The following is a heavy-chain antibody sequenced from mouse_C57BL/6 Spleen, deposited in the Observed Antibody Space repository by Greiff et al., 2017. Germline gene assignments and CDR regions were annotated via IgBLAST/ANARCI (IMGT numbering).Heavy chain of an antibody. D-gene: IGHD2-3*01. CDR3: SSFDDFYAMDY. J-gene: IGHJ4*01. CDR2: IYPYNGVS. V-gene: IGHV1-31*01. Sequence: VQLKQSGPELVKPGASVKISCKASGYSFTGYYMHWVKQSHGNILDWIGYIYPYNGVSSYNQKFKGKATLTASNSSSTACMERRKLTSEDSAVYYFSSFDDFYAMDYWGQGTSVTVSS. CDR1: GYSFTGYY.